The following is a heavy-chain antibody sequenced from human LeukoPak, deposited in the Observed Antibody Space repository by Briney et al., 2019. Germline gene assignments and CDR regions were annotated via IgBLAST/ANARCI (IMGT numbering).Heavy chain of an antibody. D-gene: IGHD3-10*01. CDR1: GFTFSSYE. V-gene: IGHV3-48*03. CDR2: ISSSGSTI. CDR3: AKVYGYCGSGSYYNPVDY. Sequence: AGGSLRLSCAASGFTFSSYEMNWVRQAPGKGLEWVSYISSSGSTIYYADSVKGRFTISRDNAKNSLYLQMNSLRAEDTAVYYCAKVYGYCGSGSYYNPVDYWGQGTLVTVSS. J-gene: IGHJ4*02.